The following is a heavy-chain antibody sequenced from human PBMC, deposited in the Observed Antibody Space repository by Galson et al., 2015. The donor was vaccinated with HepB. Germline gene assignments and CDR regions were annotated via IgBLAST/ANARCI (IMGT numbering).Heavy chain of an antibody. J-gene: IGHJ4*02. V-gene: IGHV3-30*18. CDR1: GFTFSTYG. D-gene: IGHD5-18*01. CDR3: AKGGKAVDTAVFDY. Sequence: SLRLSCAASGFTFSTYGIHWVRQGPGKGLEWVAVISSDGSTKYYVDSVKGRFTISRDNSKNTLYLQMNSLRVEDTAVYYCAKGGKAVDTAVFDYWGQGTLVTVSS. CDR2: ISSDGSTK.